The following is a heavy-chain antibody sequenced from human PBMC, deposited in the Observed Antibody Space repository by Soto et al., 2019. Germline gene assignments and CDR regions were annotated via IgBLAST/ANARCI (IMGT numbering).Heavy chain of an antibody. CDR1: GFTFSNYG. CDR3: AKDLVGD. V-gene: IGHV3-30*18. CDR2: ISYDGGNK. J-gene: IGHJ4*02. D-gene: IGHD6-6*01. Sequence: QVPLVESGGGVVQPGRSLRLSCAASGFTFSNYGMHWVRQAPCKGLEWVAVISYDGGNKYYADSVKGRFTISRDNSKNTLYLQMNSLGAEDTAVYHCAKDLVGDWGQGTLVTVSS.